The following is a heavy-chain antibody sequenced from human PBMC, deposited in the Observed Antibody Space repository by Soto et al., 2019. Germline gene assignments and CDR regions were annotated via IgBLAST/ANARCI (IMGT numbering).Heavy chain of an antibody. CDR1: GYTFTNYG. J-gene: IGHJ4*02. V-gene: IGHV1-18*01. Sequence: QVQLVQSGAEVKKPGASVKVSCKASGYTFTNYGISWVRQAPGQGLEWMGWISAYNGNTNYAQKLQGRVTMTTDTSTRTAYMELRSLGSDDTAMYYCARSYYYDSSGYYPPDYWGQGTLVTVSS. D-gene: IGHD3-22*01. CDR3: ARSYYYDSSGYYPPDY. CDR2: ISAYNGNT.